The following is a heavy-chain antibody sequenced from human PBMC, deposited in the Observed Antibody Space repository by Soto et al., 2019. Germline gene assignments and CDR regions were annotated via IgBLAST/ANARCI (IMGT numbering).Heavy chain of an antibody. CDR3: ARLNWDGGY. V-gene: IGHV4-31*03. CDR2: IYYSGST. CDR1: GGSISSGGYY. J-gene: IGHJ4*02. Sequence: QMQLQESGPGLVKPSQTLSLTCTVSGGSISSGGYYWSWIRQHPGKGLEWIGYIYYSGSTFYNQSLKTRVTMSVDTSKNQFSLKLSSVTAADTAMYYCARLNWDGGYWGQGTLVTVSS. D-gene: IGHD1-20*01.